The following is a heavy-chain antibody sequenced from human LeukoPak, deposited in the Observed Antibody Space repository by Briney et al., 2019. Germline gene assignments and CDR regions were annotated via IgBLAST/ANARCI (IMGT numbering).Heavy chain of an antibody. CDR1: GGTFSSYA. D-gene: IGHD1-1*01. V-gene: IGHV1-18*01. J-gene: IGHJ4*02. CDR2: ISAYNGDT. CDR3: ARDGSRKIDY. Sequence: ASVKVSCKASGGTFSSYAISWVRQAPGEGLEWMGWISAYNGDTKYARKLQGRVTMTTDTSTSTAYMEMRSLSSDDTAVYYCARDGSRKIDYWGQGTLVTVSS.